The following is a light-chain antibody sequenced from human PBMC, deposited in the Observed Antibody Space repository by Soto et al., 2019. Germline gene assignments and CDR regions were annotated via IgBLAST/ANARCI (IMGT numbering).Light chain of an antibody. CDR1: QSIFYISNNKNY. Sequence: DIVMTQSPDSLAVSLGERATINCKSSQSIFYISNNKNYLAWYQQKPGQPPKLLIYWASTRASGVPDRFIGSGSGRYFTLTISSLQAEDVAVYCCQQYFSTRTFGQGTKVEVK. CDR3: QQYFSTRT. J-gene: IGKJ1*01. CDR2: WAS. V-gene: IGKV4-1*01.